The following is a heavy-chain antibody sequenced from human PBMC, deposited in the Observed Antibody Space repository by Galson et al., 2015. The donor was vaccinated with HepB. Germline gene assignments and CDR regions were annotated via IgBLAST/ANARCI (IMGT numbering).Heavy chain of an antibody. V-gene: IGHV3-7*01. CDR2: INQDGTSK. Sequence: SLRLSCAASGFTFSSYYMSWVRQAPGKGLEWAANINQDGTSKNYVDSVKGRFSISRDNAENSVSLQMSSLRVEDTAVYYCARSLWPEDFWGQGTLVTVSS. D-gene: IGHD1-14*01. CDR1: GFTFSSYY. CDR3: ARSLWPEDF. J-gene: IGHJ4*02.